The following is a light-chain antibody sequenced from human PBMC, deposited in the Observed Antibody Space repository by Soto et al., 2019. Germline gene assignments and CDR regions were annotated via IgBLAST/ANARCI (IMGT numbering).Light chain of an antibody. J-gene: IGLJ1*01. V-gene: IGLV2-11*01. Sequence: QSALTQPRSVSGSPGQSVTISCTGTSSDVGGYNYVSWYQQHPGKAPKLMIYDVSKRPSGVPDRFSGSKSGNTASLTISGXXXXXXXXXYCCSYAGSYSYVFGTGTKLTV. CDR1: SSDVGGYNY. CDR2: DVS. CDR3: CSYAGSYSYV.